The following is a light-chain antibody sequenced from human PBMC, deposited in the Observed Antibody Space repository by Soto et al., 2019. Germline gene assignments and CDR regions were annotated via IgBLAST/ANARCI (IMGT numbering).Light chain of an antibody. CDR3: QQYHRWPVT. V-gene: IGKV3-15*01. CDR1: QLVTNN. Sequence: EILMTQSPATLSVSPGERGTIFCRASQLVTNNLAWYQHKPGQAPRLLISYSSTGDTGIPARFSGSGDRTAFTLTINSLPSEDFASYYCQQYHRWPVTLGGGPRVEIK. J-gene: IGKJ4*01. CDR2: YSS.